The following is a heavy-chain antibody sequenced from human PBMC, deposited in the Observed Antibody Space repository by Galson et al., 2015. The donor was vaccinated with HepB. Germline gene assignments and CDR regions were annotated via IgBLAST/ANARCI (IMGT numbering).Heavy chain of an antibody. CDR3: ARIAAGTTSRSWFVP. Sequence: PALVKPTQTLTLTCTFSGFSLSTSGMCVSWIRQPPGKALEWLARDDLDDDKYYNTSLKTRLTISKDTSKNQVVLTMTNMDPVDTATYHCARIAAGTTSRSWFVPWGQGTLVTVSS. D-gene: IGHD1-1*01. CDR1: GFSLSTSGMC. J-gene: IGHJ5*02. V-gene: IGHV2-70*11. CDR2: DDLDDDK.